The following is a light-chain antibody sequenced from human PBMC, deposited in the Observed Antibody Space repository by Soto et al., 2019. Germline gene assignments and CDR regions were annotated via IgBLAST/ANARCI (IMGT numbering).Light chain of an antibody. J-gene: IGKJ5*01. CDR1: QTINRIY. Sequence: TQSPRNLSLPPGERSTRVSKASQTINRIYVAWYQQKPGQAPRFLIYRTSDRANGIPGRFSGSGSGTDFTLTISSLEPEDFAIYYCQQYGSSPISFGQGTRLEIK. V-gene: IGKV3-20*01. CDR2: RTS. CDR3: QQYGSSPIS.